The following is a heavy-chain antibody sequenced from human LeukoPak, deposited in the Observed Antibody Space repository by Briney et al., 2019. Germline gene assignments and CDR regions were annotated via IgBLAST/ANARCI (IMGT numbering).Heavy chain of an antibody. CDR1: GYTFTGYY. D-gene: IGHD4-17*01. V-gene: IGHV1-2*02. Sequence: GASVKVSCKASGYTFTGYYMHWVRQAPGQGLEWMGWINPNSGGTNYAQKFQGRVTMTRDTSISTAYMELSRLRSDDTAVYYCARVLASGDYRNCFDPGGQGPLVTVSS. CDR3: ARVLASGDYRNCFDP. J-gene: IGHJ5*02. CDR2: INPNSGGT.